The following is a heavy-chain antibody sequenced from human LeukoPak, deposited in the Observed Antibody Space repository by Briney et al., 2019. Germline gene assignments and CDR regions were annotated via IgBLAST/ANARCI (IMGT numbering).Heavy chain of an antibody. CDR1: GYSISSGYY. J-gene: IGHJ5*02. V-gene: IGHV4-38-2*02. CDR2: IYHSGST. D-gene: IGHD3-3*01. Sequence: SETLSLTCIVSGYSISSGYYWGWIRQSPGKGLEWIGSIYHSGSTYYNPSLKSRVTMSVDTSKNQFSLKLNSVTAADTAVYYCAREGRGDFWSGYYTGNYPFDPWGQGTLVTVSS. CDR3: AREGRGDFWSGYYTGNYPFDP.